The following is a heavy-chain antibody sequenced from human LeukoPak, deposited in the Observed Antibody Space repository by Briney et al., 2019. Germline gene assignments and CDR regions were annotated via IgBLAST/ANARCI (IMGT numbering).Heavy chain of an antibody. CDR3: AKTPRSGYYLHY. CDR2: IRYDGSNK. Sequence: GGSLRLSCAASGFTFSSYGMHWVRQAPGKGLEWVAFIRYDGSNKYYADSVKGRFTISRDNSKNTLYLQMNSLRAEDTAVYHCAKTPRSGYYLHYWGQGTLVTVSS. J-gene: IGHJ4*02. CDR1: GFTFSSYG. V-gene: IGHV3-30*02. D-gene: IGHD3-22*01.